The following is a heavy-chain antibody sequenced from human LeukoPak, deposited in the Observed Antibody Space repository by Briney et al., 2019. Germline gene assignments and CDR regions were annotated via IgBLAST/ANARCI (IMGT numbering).Heavy chain of an antibody. D-gene: IGHD3-22*01. CDR1: GLPFSSYW. Sequence: GGSLRLSCEASGLPFSSYWMTWVRQAPGKGLEWVANLNQDGSAKYYVDSVKGRFSTSRNNAKNSLYREMNSLRAEDTAVYYCARDHHSGYFVYWGQGTLVTVSS. CDR2: LNQDGSAK. CDR3: ARDHHSGYFVY. J-gene: IGHJ4*02. V-gene: IGHV3-7*01.